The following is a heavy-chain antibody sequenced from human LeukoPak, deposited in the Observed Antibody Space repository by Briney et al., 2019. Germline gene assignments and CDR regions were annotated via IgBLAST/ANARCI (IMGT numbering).Heavy chain of an antibody. V-gene: IGHV4-59*01. CDR2: IYYSGST. J-gene: IGHJ5*02. CDR3: ARGLSYYDFWSGYYSGYNWFDP. CDR1: GGSISSYY. D-gene: IGHD3-3*01. Sequence: SGTLSLTCTVSGGSISSYYWSWIRQPPGKGLEWIGYIYYSGSTNYNPSLKSRVTISVDTSKNQFSLKLSSVTAADTAVYYCARGLSYYDFWSGYYSGYNWFDPWGQGTLVTVSS.